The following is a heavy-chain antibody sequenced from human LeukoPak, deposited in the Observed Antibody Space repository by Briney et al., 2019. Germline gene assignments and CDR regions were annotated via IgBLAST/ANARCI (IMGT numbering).Heavy chain of an antibody. J-gene: IGHJ4*02. CDR2: INPNSGGT. Sequence: ASVKVSCKASGYTFTRYYMHWVRQAPGQGLEWMGWINPNSGGTNYAQKFQGRVTMTRDTSISTAYMELSRLRSDDTAVYYCAGHYYDSSGSYYFDYWGQGTLVTVSS. D-gene: IGHD3-22*01. CDR3: AGHYYDSSGSYYFDY. V-gene: IGHV1-2*02. CDR1: GYTFTRYY.